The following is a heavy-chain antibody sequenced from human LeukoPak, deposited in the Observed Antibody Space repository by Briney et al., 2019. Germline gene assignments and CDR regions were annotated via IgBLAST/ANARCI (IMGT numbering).Heavy chain of an antibody. V-gene: IGHV4-59*01. J-gene: IGHJ6*03. CDR1: GGSISSYY. CDR2: IYYSGST. CDR3: ARVYRDYVYYYYYYMDV. D-gene: IGHD4-17*01. Sequence: SETLSLTCTVSGGSISSYYWSWIRQPPGKGLEWIGYIYYSGSTNYNPSLKSRVTISVDTSKNQFSLKLSSVTAADTAVYYCARVYRDYVYYYYYYMDVWGKGTTVTVSS.